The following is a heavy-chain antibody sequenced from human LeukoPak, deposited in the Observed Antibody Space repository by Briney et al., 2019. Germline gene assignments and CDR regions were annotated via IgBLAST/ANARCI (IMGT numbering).Heavy chain of an antibody. D-gene: IGHD3-16*01. CDR1: GGSISSGGYS. Sequence: SETLSLTCAVSGGSISSGGYSWSWIRQPPGKGLEWIGYIYHSGSTYYNPSLKSRVTISVDRSKNQFSLELSSVTAADTAVYYCARFWGRYGMDVWGQGTTVTVSS. CDR2: IYHSGST. V-gene: IGHV4-30-2*01. J-gene: IGHJ6*02. CDR3: ARFWGRYGMDV.